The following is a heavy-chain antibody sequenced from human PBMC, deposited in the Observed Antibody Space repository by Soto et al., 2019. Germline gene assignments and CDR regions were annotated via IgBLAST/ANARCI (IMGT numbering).Heavy chain of an antibody. J-gene: IGHJ4*02. D-gene: IGHD2-15*01. CDR1: GYTFTSYA. Sequence: ASVKVSCKASGYTFTSYAMHWVRQAPGQRLEWMGWINAGNGNTKYSQKFQGRVTITRDTSASTAYMELRSLRSDDTAVYYCASLCSGGSCPLDYWGQGTLVTVSS. CDR3: ASLCSGGSCPLDY. V-gene: IGHV1-3*01. CDR2: INAGNGNT.